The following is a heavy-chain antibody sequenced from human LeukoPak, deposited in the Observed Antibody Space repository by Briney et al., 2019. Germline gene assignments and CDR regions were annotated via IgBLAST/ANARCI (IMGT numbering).Heavy chain of an antibody. CDR3: ARQTVVTPSLDY. V-gene: IGHV4-39*01. CDR2: IYHSGST. CDR1: GGSISSSSYY. J-gene: IGHJ4*02. D-gene: IGHD4-23*01. Sequence: PSETLSLTCTVSGGSISSSSYYWGWNRQPPGKGLEWIGSIYHSGSTYYNPSLKSRVTISVDTSKNQFSLKLSSVTAADTAVYYCARQTVVTPSLDYWGQGTLVTVSS.